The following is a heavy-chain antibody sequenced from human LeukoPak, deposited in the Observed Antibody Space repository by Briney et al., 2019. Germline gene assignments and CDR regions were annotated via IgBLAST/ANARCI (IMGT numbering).Heavy chain of an antibody. CDR2: IYYSGST. Sequence: SETLSLTCTVSGGSISSSSYYWGWIRQPPGKGLEWIGSIYYSGSTYYNPSLKSRVTISVDTSKNQFSLKLSSVTAADTAVYYCVRRVAAAAPYAEDYWGQGTLVTVSS. J-gene: IGHJ4*02. V-gene: IGHV4-39*01. D-gene: IGHD6-13*01. CDR3: VRRVAAAAPYAEDY. CDR1: GGSISSSSYY.